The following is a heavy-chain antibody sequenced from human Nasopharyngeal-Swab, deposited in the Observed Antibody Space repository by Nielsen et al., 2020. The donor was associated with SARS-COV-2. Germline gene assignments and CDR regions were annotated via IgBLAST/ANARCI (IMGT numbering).Heavy chain of an antibody. CDR3: ARDHVLPDAFDI. J-gene: IGHJ3*02. CDR2: ISSSSSYI. CDR1: GFTFSSYS. D-gene: IGHD3-10*01. Sequence: GGSLRLSCAASGFTFSSYSMNWVRQAPGKGLEWVSSISSSSSYIYYADSVKGRFTISRDNAKNSLYLQMNSLGAEDTAVYYCARDHVLPDAFDIWGQGTMVTVSS. V-gene: IGHV3-21*01.